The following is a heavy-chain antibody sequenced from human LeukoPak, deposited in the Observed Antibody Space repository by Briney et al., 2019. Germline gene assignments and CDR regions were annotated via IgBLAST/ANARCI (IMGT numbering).Heavy chain of an antibody. Sequence: GGSLRLSCAASGFTFSSYWMSWVRQAPGKGPEWVAVIWYDGSNKYYADSVKGRFTISRDNSKNTLYLQMNSLRAEDTAVYYCARAGMTVAGPYYYGMDVWGQGTTVTVSS. CDR3: ARAGMTVAGPYYYGMDV. V-gene: IGHV3-33*08. CDR1: GFTFSSYW. D-gene: IGHD6-13*01. CDR2: IWYDGSNK. J-gene: IGHJ6*02.